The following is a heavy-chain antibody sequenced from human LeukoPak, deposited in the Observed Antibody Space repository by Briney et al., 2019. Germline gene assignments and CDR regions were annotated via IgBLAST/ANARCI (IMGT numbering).Heavy chain of an antibody. CDR1: GGTFSSYA. J-gene: IGHJ3*02. D-gene: IGHD2-15*01. CDR2: IIPIFGTA. V-gene: IGHV1-69*13. Sequence: SVKVSCKASGGTFSSYAVSWVRQAPGQGLEWMGGIIPIFGTANYAQKFQGRVTITAHESTSTAYMELSSLRSEDTAVYYCARDGKAATDAFDIWGQGTMVTVSS. CDR3: ARDGKAATDAFDI.